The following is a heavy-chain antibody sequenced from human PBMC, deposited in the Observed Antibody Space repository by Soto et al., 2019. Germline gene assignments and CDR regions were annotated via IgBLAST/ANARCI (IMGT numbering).Heavy chain of an antibody. CDR2: ISSSGDAI. D-gene: IGHD6-13*01. CDR3: ARDHGGSNWFVGGYYFFGMDV. V-gene: IGHV3-48*02. Sequence: EVQLVESGGDLVQPGGSLRLSCAASGFIFSDYTMTWVRQAPGRGLEFVSHISSSGDAIFYAESVKGRFTVSRDNAKNSLYLQMNSLRDDDTAVYFCARDHGGSNWFVGGYYFFGMDVWGQGTAVTVSS. J-gene: IGHJ6*02. CDR1: GFIFSDYT.